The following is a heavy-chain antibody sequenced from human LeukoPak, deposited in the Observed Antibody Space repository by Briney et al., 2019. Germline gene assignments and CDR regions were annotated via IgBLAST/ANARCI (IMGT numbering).Heavy chain of an antibody. CDR1: GFTVTSSA. D-gene: IGHD3-22*01. Sequence: SVKVSCKSSGFTVTSSAMQWVRQARGQRLDWIGWIVVGSGNTNYAQKFQERVTITRDMSTSTAYMELSSLRSEDTAVYYCAADRYDSSGYYHFDYWGQGTLVTVSS. CDR2: IVVGSGNT. J-gene: IGHJ4*02. CDR3: AADRYDSSGYYHFDY. V-gene: IGHV1-58*02.